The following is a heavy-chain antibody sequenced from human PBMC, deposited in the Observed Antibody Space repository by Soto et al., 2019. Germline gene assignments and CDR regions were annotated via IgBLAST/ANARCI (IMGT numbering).Heavy chain of an antibody. CDR1: GYTSTSYG. J-gene: IGHJ3*02. Sequence: ASVKVSCKASGYTSTSYGISWVRQAPGQGLEWMGWISAYNGNTNYAQKLQGRVTMTTDTSTSTAYMELRSLRSDDTAVYYCARDVTIFGVVTDAFDTWGQGTMVTVSS. CDR3: ARDVTIFGVVTDAFDT. V-gene: IGHV1-18*01. CDR2: ISAYNGNT. D-gene: IGHD3-3*01.